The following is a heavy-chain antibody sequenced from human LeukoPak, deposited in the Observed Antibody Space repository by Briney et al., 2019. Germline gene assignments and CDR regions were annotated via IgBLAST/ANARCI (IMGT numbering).Heavy chain of an antibody. CDR3: ARDLNYYDSSGYSNHYYYYYMDV. CDR2: MNPNSGNT. D-gene: IGHD3-22*01. J-gene: IGHJ6*03. CDR1: GYTFNNYD. V-gene: IGHV1-8*01. Sequence: GASVKVSCKASGYTFNNYDVYWVRQATGQGLEWLGWMNPNSGNTGYAEKFQGRLTMTMNTSITTAYMELSSLRSEDTAVYYCARDLNYYDSSGYSNHYYYYYMDVWGKGTTVTVSS.